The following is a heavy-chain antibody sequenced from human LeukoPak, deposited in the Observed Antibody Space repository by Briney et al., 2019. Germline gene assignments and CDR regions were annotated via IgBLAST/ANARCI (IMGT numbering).Heavy chain of an antibody. V-gene: IGHV3-30*04. D-gene: IGHD2-2*03. J-gene: IGHJ3*02. CDR2: ISDDGGNK. CDR3: ARVDDLDAFDI. Sequence: GRSLRLSCAASGFTFSSYAMHWVRQAPGKGLEWVAVISDDGGNKYYADSVKGRFTISRDNSKNTLYLQMNSLRPEDTAVYYCARVDDLDAFDIWGQGTMVTVSS. CDR1: GFTFSSYA.